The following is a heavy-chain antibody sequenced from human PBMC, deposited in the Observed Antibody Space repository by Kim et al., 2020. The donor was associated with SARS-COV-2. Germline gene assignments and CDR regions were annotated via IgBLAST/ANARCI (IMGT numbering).Heavy chain of an antibody. CDR1: GGSISSYY. J-gene: IGHJ4*02. CDR2: IYYSGST. Sequence: SETLSLTCTVSGGSISSYYWSWIRQPPGKGLEWIGYIYYSGSTNYNPSLKSRVTISVDTSKNQFSLKLSSVTAADTAVYYCARTDSSGVDYWGQGTLVTV. V-gene: IGHV4-59*01. D-gene: IGHD3-22*01. CDR3: ARTDSSGVDY.